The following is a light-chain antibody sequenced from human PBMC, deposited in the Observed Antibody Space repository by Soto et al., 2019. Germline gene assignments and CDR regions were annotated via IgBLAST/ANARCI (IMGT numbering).Light chain of an antibody. CDR1: QSIRNN. J-gene: IGKJ1*01. CDR3: QQYNNSRPWT. V-gene: IGKV3-15*01. Sequence: FSANFSHSLGNRASXSCRASQSIRNNLAWYQQGPCQAPRLFIDGAFTRATGIPASFICIGSGTQFTLTISSVRAEDFAVYYCQQYNNSRPWTFGQGTKVAIK. CDR2: GAF.